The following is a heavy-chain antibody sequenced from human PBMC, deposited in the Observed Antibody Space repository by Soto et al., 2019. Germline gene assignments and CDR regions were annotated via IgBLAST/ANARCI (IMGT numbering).Heavy chain of an antibody. CDR2: INADGTST. J-gene: IGHJ4*02. Sequence: DVQLVESGGGLVQPGGSLRLSCAASGFTFSNSWMHWVRQVSGKGLEWVLRINADGTSTSYADSVKGRFTISRDNAKNTLYLHVNSLRAEDTAVYYCVKVLARGVGVPRFYFDSWGQGALVTVSS. CDR1: GFTFSNSW. V-gene: IGHV3-74*01. D-gene: IGHD2-2*01. CDR3: VKVLARGVGVPRFYFDS.